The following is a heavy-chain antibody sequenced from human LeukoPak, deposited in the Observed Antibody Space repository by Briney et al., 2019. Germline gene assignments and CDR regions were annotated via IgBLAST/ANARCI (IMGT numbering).Heavy chain of an antibody. Sequence: SETLSLTCALSGYSVSSGYYWGWIRQPPGKGLEWIGSIYHSGSTYYNPSLKSRVTISVDTSKNQFSLKLSSVTAADTAVYYCARHAARNSRGWFDPWGQGTLVTVSS. D-gene: IGHD4-23*01. V-gene: IGHV4-38-2*01. CDR1: GYSVSSGYY. CDR2: IYHSGST. CDR3: ARHAARNSRGWFDP. J-gene: IGHJ5*02.